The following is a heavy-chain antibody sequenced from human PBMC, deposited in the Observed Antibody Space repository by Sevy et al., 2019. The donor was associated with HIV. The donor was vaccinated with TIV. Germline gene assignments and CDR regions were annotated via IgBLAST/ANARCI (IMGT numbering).Heavy chain of an antibody. V-gene: IGHV3-23*01. D-gene: IGHD2-2*01. J-gene: IGHJ6*02. CDR1: GFTFSNYA. Sequence: GGSLRLSCAASGFTFSNYAMSWVRQAPGKGLEWVSSISRSGSSTDYGDSVKGRFTISGDNSMNTLYLQMNSLRAEDTAVYYCAKVDVVVPVADYGLDVWGQGTTVTVSS. CDR3: AKVDVVVPVADYGLDV. CDR2: ISRSGSST.